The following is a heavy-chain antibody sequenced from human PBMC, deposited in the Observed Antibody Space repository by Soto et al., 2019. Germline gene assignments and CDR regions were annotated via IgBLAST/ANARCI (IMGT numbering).Heavy chain of an antibody. CDR2: MHHSGSI. CDR3: ARCVVVAATNWFDP. V-gene: IGHV4-4*02. D-gene: IGHD2-15*01. J-gene: IGHJ5*02. Sequence: SETLSLTCSVSGDSISNNKWWSWVRQPPGKGLEWIGEMHHSGSIHYNASLKSRATLSVDKSRNQFSLKLSSVAAADTAVYYCARCVVVAATNWFDPWGQGTLVTVS. CDR1: GDSISNNKW.